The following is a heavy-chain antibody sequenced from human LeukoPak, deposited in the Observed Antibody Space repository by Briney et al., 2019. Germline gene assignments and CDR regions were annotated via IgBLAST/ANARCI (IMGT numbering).Heavy chain of an antibody. CDR2: ISDSGGST. Sequence: GGSLRLSCAASGFTFSSYAMSWVRQAPGKGLEWVSAISDSGGSTYYADSVKGRFTISRDNSKNTLYLQMNSLRAEDTAVYYCAKDTSIGRYCTNGVCSAFDYWGQRALGTVSS. CDR3: AKDTSIGRYCTNGVCSAFDY. D-gene: IGHD2-8*01. CDR1: GFTFSSYA. V-gene: IGHV3-23*01. J-gene: IGHJ4*02.